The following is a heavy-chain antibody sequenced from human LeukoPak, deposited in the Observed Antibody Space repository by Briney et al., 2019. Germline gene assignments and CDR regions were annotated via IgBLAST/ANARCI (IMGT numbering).Heavy chain of an antibody. D-gene: IGHD1-26*01. CDR1: GGSISSGDYY. V-gene: IGHV4-30-4*08. CDR3: ASPLYSGSYYNAFDI. Sequence: SETLSLTCTVSGGSISSGDYYWSWIRQPPGKSLEWIGYIYYSGSTYYNPSLKSRVTISVDTSKNQFSLKLSSVTAADTAVYYCASPLYSGSYYNAFDIWGQGTMVTVSS. CDR2: IYYSGST. J-gene: IGHJ3*02.